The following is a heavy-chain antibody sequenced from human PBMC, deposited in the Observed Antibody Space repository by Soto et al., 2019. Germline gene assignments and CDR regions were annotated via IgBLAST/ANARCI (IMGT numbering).Heavy chain of an antibody. Sequence: ASVKVSCKASGYTFTSYGISWVRQAPGQGLEWMGWISAYNGNTNYAQKLQGRVTMTTDTSTSTAYMELRSLRSDDTAVYYCAREDRRWYYYFMDFWGKGSTVTVSS. CDR1: GYTFTSYG. CDR2: ISAYNGNT. V-gene: IGHV1-18*01. CDR3: AREDRRWYYYFMDF. J-gene: IGHJ6*03. D-gene: IGHD2-15*01.